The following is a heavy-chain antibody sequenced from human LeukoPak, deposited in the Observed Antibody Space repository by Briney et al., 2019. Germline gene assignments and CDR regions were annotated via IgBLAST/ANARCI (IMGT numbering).Heavy chain of an antibody. Sequence: SETLSLTCTVSGGSISSYYWGWIRQPPGKGLEWIGSIYYSGSTYYNPSLKSRVTISVDTSKNQFSLKLSSVTAADTAVYYCARQVDYYDSREDYWGQGTLVTVSS. J-gene: IGHJ4*02. CDR3: ARQVDYYDSREDY. CDR2: IYYSGST. CDR1: GGSISSYY. V-gene: IGHV4-39*01. D-gene: IGHD3-22*01.